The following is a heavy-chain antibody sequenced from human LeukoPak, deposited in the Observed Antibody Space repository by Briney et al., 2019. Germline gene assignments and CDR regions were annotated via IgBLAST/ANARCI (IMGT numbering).Heavy chain of an antibody. D-gene: IGHD3-10*01. V-gene: IGHV3-53*01. Sequence: GGSLRLSCAASGFTVSSNYMSWVRQAPGKGLEWVSVIYSGGSTYYADSVKGRFTISRDNSKSTLYIQMNNLRAEDTAVYYCARAKPKNMVRGLIMRRESRYYFDYWGQGTLVTVSS. CDR1: GFTVSSNY. CDR3: ARAKPKNMVRGLIMRRESRYYFDY. CDR2: IYSGGST. J-gene: IGHJ4*02.